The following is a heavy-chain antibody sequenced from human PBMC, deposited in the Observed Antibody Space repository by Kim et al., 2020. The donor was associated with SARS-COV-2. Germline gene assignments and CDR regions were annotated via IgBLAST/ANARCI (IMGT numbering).Heavy chain of an antibody. CDR1: GFTFSSYA. D-gene: IGHD4-17*01. CDR3: ARGLRWKYYFDY. CDR2: ISYDGSNK. J-gene: IGHJ4*02. V-gene: IGHV3-30*04. Sequence: GGSLRLSCAASGFTFSSYAMHWVRQAPGKGLEWVAVISYDGSNKYYADSVKGRFTISRDNSKNTLYLQMNSLRAEDTAVYYCARGLRWKYYFDYWGQGTL.